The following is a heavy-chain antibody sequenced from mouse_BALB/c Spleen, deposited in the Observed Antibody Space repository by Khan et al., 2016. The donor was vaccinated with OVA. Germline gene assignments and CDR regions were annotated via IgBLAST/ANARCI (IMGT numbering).Heavy chain of an antibody. J-gene: IGHJ3*01. CDR2: ISSGGDYT. V-gene: IGHV5-6*01. D-gene: IGHD4-1*01. CDR1: GFSFSSYS. Sequence: EVELVESGGDSVKPGGSLKLSCAASGFSFSSYSMSWVRQTPDKRLEWVATISSGGDYTCYPDSVKGRFTISRDNAKNTLYLQMSSLRSEGTAMYYCASHLTGSFAFWGQGTLVTVSA. CDR3: ASHLTGSFAF.